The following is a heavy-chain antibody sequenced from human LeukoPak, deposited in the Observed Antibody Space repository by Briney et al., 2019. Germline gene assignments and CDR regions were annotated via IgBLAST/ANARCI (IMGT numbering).Heavy chain of an antibody. CDR1: GGSISSGGYY. J-gene: IGHJ4*02. V-gene: IGHV4-31*03. Sequence: PSQTLSPTCTVSGGSISSGGYYWSWIRQHPGKGLEWIGYIYYSGSTYYNPSLKSRVTISVDTSKNQFSLKLSSVTAADTAVYYCARGDNYYDSHLLFDYWGQGTLVTVPS. CDR2: IYYSGST. D-gene: IGHD3-22*01. CDR3: ARGDNYYDSHLLFDY.